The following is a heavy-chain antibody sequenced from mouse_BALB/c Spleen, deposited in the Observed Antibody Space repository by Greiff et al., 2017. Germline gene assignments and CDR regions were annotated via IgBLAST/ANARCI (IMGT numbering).Heavy chain of an antibody. D-gene: IGHD3-2*02. Sequence: EVKVVESGGGLVKPGGSLKLSCAASGFTFSSYAMSWVRQTPEKRLEWVATISSGGSYTYYPDSVKGRFTISRDNAKNTLYLQMSSLRSEDTAMYYCARHEATGYAMDYWGQGTSVTVSS. CDR2: ISSGGSYT. CDR1: GFTFSSYA. V-gene: IGHV5-9-3*01. J-gene: IGHJ4*01. CDR3: ARHEATGYAMDY.